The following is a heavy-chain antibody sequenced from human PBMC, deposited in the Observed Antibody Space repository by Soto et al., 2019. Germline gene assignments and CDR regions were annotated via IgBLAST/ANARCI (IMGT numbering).Heavy chain of an antibody. CDR3: ARGWFGPDV. J-gene: IGHJ6*04. D-gene: IGHD3-10*01. CDR1: ESTFSGRS. CDR2: IDKVGTDS. Sequence: GVSLRLSCAASESTFSGRSVHWVRQAPGKGLVWVSGIDKVGTDSTYADSVKGRFTSSRDNAKNTVYLQMNSLRVEDTAVYYCARGWFGPDVWGKGTTVTVSS. V-gene: IGHV3-74*01.